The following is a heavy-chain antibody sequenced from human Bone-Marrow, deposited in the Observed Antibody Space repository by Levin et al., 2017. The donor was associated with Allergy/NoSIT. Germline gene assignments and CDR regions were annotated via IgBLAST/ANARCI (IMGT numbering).Heavy chain of an antibody. J-gene: IGHJ4*02. Sequence: GESLKISCAASGFTFSNAWMSWVRQAPGKGLEWVGRIKSKTDGGTTDYAAPVKGRFTISRDDSKNTLYLQMNSLKTEDTAVYYCTTVHLHFWSGYQIDYWGQGTLVTVSS. D-gene: IGHD3-3*02. CDR1: GFTFSNAW. V-gene: IGHV3-15*01. CDR3: TTVHLHFWSGYQIDY. CDR2: IKSKTDGGTT.